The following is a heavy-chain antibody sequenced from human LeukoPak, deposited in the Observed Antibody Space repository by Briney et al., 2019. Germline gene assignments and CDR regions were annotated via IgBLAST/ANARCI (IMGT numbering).Heavy chain of an antibody. CDR2: IIPIFGTA. CDR3: ARGWRDYYDSSGYYYQAFDI. Sequence: ASVKVSCKASGGTFSSYAISWVRQAPGQGLEWMGGIIPIFGTANYAQKFQGRVTITTDESTSTAYMELSSLRSEDTAVYYCARGWRDYYDSSGYYYQAFDIWGQGTMVTVSS. CDR1: GGTFSSYA. J-gene: IGHJ3*02. D-gene: IGHD3-22*01. V-gene: IGHV1-69*05.